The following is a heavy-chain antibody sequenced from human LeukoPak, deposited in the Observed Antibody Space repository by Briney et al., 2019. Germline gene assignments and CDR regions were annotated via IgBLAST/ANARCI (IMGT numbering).Heavy chain of an antibody. CDR2: IWYDGSNK. Sequence: PGRSLRLSCAASGFTFSSYGMHWVRQAPGKGLEWVAVIWYDGSNKYYVDSVKGRFTISRDNSKNTLYLQMNSLRAEDTAVYYCARENYGSGNHEDYWGQGTLVTVSS. V-gene: IGHV3-33*01. CDR3: ARENYGSGNHEDY. D-gene: IGHD3-10*01. CDR1: GFTFSSYG. J-gene: IGHJ4*02.